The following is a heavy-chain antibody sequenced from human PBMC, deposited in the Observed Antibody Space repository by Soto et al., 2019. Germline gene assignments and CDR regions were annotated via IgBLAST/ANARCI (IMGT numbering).Heavy chain of an antibody. V-gene: IGHV3-15*01. CDR2: IKSKTDGGTT. CDR3: TTETFRLPGDIVVVPAARGDFDY. CDR1: GFTSSNAW. J-gene: IGHJ4*02. D-gene: IGHD2-2*01. Sequence: PGGSLRLSCAASGFTSSNAWMSWVRQAPGKGLEWVGRIKSKTDGGTTNYAAPVKGRITISRDDSKNTLYLQMDSLKTEDTAVYYCTTETFRLPGDIVVVPAARGDFDYWGQGTLVTVSS.